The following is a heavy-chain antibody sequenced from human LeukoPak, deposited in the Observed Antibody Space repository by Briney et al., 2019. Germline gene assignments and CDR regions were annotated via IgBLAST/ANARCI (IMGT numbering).Heavy chain of an antibody. CDR1: GYSFTSYW. D-gene: IGHD3-22*01. CDR2: IYPGDSDT. CDR3: ARHGDTYYYDSSTLHY. J-gene: IGHJ4*02. Sequence: LGESLKISCKGSGYSFTSYWIGWVRQMPGKSLEWMGIIYPGDSDTRYSPSFQGQVTISADKSISTAYLQWSSLKASDTAMYYCARHGDTYYYDSSTLHYWGQGTLVTVSS. V-gene: IGHV5-51*01.